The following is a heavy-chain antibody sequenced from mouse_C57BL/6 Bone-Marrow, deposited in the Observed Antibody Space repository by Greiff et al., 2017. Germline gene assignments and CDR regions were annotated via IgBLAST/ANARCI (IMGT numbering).Heavy chain of an antibody. J-gene: IGHJ2*01. V-gene: IGHV14-4*01. CDR3: TTSPLLGD. CDR2: IDPENGDT. Sequence: EVQLQQSGAELVRPGASVKLSCTASGFNIKDDYMHWVKQRPEQGLEWIGWIDPENGDTEYASKFQGKATITADTSSNTAYLQLSSLTSEDTDVYYCTTSPLLGDWGQGTTLTVAS. CDR1: GFNIKDDY.